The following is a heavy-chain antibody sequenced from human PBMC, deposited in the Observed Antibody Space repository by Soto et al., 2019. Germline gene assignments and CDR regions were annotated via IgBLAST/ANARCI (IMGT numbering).Heavy chain of an antibody. CDR3: ARISKLGMDV. CDR1: GFSLSTSGMR. V-gene: IGHV2-70*04. J-gene: IGHJ6*02. Sequence: SGPTLVNPTQTLTLTCTFSGFSLSTSGMRVSWIRQPPGKALEWLARIDWDDDKFYSTSLKTRLTISKDTSKNQVVLTMTSMDPVDTATYYCARISKLGMDVWGQGTTVTVSS. CDR2: IDWDDDK.